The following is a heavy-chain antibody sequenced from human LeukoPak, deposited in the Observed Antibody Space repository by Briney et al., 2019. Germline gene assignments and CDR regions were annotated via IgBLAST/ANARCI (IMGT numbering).Heavy chain of an antibody. V-gene: IGHV3-30*02. D-gene: IGHD5-18*01. Sequence: PGGSLRLSCEASGVTFSNYGISSYGMHWVRQAPGKGLEWVAFIRNDGSNKHYADSVKGRFSISRDNAKNSLYLQMNTLRAEDTAVYYCTRDGDTGMVGGYYYYMDVWGKGTTVTVSS. CDR2: IRNDGSNK. J-gene: IGHJ6*03. CDR3: TRDGDTGMVGGYYYYMDV. CDR1: GVTFSNYGISSYG.